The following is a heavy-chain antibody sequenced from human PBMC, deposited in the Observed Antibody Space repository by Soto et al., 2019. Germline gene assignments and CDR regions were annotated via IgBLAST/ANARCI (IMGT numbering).Heavy chain of an antibody. Sequence: GGSLRLSCEASGFTVSTTYMNWVRQAPGKGLEWVSVIYSGGSTYYADSVKGRSTISRDTSKNTVFLQMNGLGAEDTAVYYCARGSSSSARYMDVWGKGTTVTVSS. J-gene: IGHJ6*03. CDR1: GFTVSTTY. CDR3: ARGSSSSARYMDV. V-gene: IGHV3-53*01. D-gene: IGHD2-15*01. CDR2: IYSGGST.